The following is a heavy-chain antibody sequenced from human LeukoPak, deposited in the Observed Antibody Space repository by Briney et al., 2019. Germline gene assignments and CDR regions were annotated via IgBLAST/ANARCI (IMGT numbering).Heavy chain of an antibody. CDR3: ARGYCSGGSCYYPGGYYYYGMDV. CDR2: IYYSGST. D-gene: IGHD2-15*01. Sequence: SETLSLTCTVSGGSISSYYWSWIRQPPGKGLEWIGYIYYSGSTNYNPSLKSRVTISVDMSKNQFSLKLSSVTAADTAVYYCARGYCSGGSCYYPGGYYYYGMDVWGQGTTVTVSS. CDR1: GGSISSYY. V-gene: IGHV4-59*01. J-gene: IGHJ6*02.